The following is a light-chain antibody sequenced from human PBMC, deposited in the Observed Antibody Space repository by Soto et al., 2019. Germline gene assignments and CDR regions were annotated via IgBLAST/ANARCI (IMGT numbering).Light chain of an antibody. CDR3: QQSYSTPSIT. Sequence: DRVTSNCRASQGISSYLAWYQQKPGKAPKLLIYAASSLQSGVPSRFSGSGSGTDFTLTISSLQPEDFATYYCQQSYSTPSITFGQGTRLEI. CDR2: AAS. J-gene: IGKJ5*01. V-gene: IGKV1-39*01. CDR1: QGISSY.